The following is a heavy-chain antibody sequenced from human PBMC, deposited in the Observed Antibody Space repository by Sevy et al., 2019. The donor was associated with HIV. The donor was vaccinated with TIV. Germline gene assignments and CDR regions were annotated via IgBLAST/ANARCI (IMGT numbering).Heavy chain of an antibody. J-gene: IGHJ4*02. CDR3: ARGRQGNFDY. CDR2: ISSSSSYI. V-gene: IGHV3-21*01. Sequence: GGSLRLSCAASGFTFSSYSMNWVRQAPGKGLEWVSSISSSSSYIYYADSVKDRFTISRDNAKNSLYLQMNSLRAEDTAVYYCARGRQGNFDYWGQGTLVTVSS. CDR1: GFTFSSYS. D-gene: IGHD6-6*01.